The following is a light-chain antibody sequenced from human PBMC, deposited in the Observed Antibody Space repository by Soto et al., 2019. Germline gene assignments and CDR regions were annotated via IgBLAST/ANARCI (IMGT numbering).Light chain of an antibody. CDR2: DAS. Sequence: EVVLAQSPAILSLSPGERATLSCRASQSVNTYLAWYQQKPGRAPWLLNYDASNRATGVPTRFRGSGSGTDFTLTISSLEPEDFAVYYCQQRSIWPHTFGPGTKVDI. CDR1: QSVNTY. V-gene: IGKV3-11*01. CDR3: QQRSIWPHT. J-gene: IGKJ3*01.